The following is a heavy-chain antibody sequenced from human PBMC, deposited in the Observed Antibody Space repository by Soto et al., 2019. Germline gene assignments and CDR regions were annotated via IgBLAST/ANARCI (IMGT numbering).Heavy chain of an antibody. J-gene: IGHJ2*01. Sequence: QVQLQESGPGLVKPSETLSLTCTVSGGSISSYYWSWIRQPPGKGLEWIGYIYYSGSTNYNPSLTSRVTSSVTTSKNHVSRQLSSVTAADTAVYYCAGAGGDDYGDFYWYFALWGRGTLVTVSS. CDR3: AGAGGDDYGDFYWYFAL. V-gene: IGHV4-59*01. CDR1: GGSISSYY. D-gene: IGHD4-17*01. CDR2: IYYSGST.